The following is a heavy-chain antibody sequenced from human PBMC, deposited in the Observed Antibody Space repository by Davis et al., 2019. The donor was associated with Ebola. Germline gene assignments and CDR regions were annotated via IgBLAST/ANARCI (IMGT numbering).Heavy chain of an antibody. CDR1: GFTFSRNW. D-gene: IGHD6-19*01. V-gene: IGHV3-7*01. CDR3: VRVSRNIATGWYRFDAFDI. J-gene: IGHJ3*02. Sequence: GESLKISCAASGFTFSRNWMSWVRQAPGKGLEWVATIKEDGSENYHVDSVKGRFTISRDNTKNSLYLQMNSLRAEDTAIYYCVRVSRNIATGWYRFDAFDIWGQGTLVTVSS. CDR2: IKEDGSEN.